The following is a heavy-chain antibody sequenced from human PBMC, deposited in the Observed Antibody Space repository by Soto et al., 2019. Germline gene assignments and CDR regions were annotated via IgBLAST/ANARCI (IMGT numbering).Heavy chain of an antibody. CDR3: LVEMATINEY. V-gene: IGHV1-18*01. CDR1: GHSFTTYG. D-gene: IGHD5-12*01. CDR2: ITTYNGDT. Sequence: GASVKGSCKASGHSFTTYGVSWVRQAPGQGLEWMGWITTYNGDTSYPQKFQGRVTLTTDTSSNTAYMELRSLRSDDTTVYYCLVEMATINEYWGQGTLVTVSS. J-gene: IGHJ4*02.